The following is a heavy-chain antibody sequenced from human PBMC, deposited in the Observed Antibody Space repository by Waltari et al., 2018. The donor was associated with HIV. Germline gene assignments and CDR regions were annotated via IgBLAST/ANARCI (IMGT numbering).Heavy chain of an antibody. V-gene: IGHV1-2*06. J-gene: IGHJ6*02. CDR2: INLDSGVT. CDR1: GYTFTDYY. Sequence: QVQLVQSGAEVKKPGASVKVSCKASGYTFTDYYIYWVRQAPGQGLEWMGRINLDSGVTNYAQKFQGRVIMTRDTSISTAYMELSRLRSDDTAVYYCARVVNYGDNSVYYGMDVWGQGTTVTVSS. D-gene: IGHD4-17*01. CDR3: ARVVNYGDNSVYYGMDV.